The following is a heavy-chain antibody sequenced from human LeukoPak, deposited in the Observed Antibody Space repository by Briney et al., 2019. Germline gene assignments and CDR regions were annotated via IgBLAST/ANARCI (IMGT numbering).Heavy chain of an antibody. Sequence: GGSLRLSCAASGFTFSSYEMNWVRQAPGKGLEWLGRVKSKTDGGTTEYATPVRGRFLISRDDSKNTVYLQINSLKTEDTAVYYCQSFRIGKVWGVTPPPIFDHWGQGALVIVSS. CDR2: VKSKTDGGTT. V-gene: IGHV3-15*01. D-gene: IGHD3-10*01. CDR1: GFTFSSYE. CDR3: QSFRIGKVWGVTPPPIFDH. J-gene: IGHJ4*03.